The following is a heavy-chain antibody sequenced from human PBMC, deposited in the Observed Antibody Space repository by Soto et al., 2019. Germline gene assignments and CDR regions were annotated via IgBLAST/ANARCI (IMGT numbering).Heavy chain of an antibody. Sequence: SETLSLTCTVSGGSISSGDYYWSWIRQPPGKGLEWIGYIYYSGSTYYNPSLKSRVTISVDTSKNQFSLKLSSVTAADTAVYYCARVADTVTNDFNPYYYYYGMDVWGQGTTVTVSS. CDR1: GGSISSGDYY. J-gene: IGHJ6*02. CDR2: IYYSGST. D-gene: IGHD4-17*01. CDR3: ARVADTVTNDFNPYYYYYGMDV. V-gene: IGHV4-30-4*01.